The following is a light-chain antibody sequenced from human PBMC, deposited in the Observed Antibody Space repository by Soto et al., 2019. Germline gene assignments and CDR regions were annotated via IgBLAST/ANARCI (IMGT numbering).Light chain of an antibody. V-gene: IGLV2-14*01. J-gene: IGLJ2*01. CDR2: DVN. Sequence: QSALTQPASVSGSPGQSITLSCPGTSSDIGGYDYVSWYQRHPGKDPKLIIYDVNNRPSGVSNRFSGSKSGNTASLTISGLQAEDEADYYCTSYASGSSHVVFGGGTKVTVL. CDR3: TSYASGSSHVV. CDR1: SSDIGGYDY.